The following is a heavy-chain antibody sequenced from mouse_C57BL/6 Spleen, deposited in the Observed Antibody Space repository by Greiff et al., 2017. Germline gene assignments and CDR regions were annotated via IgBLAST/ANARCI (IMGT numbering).Heavy chain of an antibody. V-gene: IGHV1-81*01. Sequence: VKLMESGAELARPGASVKLSCKASGYTFTSYGISWVKQRTGQGLEWIGEIYPRSGNTYFNEKFKGKSTLTADKSSSTAYMELRSLTSEDSAVYFCAREDGSSYGYYAMDYWGQGTSVTVSS. CDR1: GYTFTSYG. CDR3: AREDGSSYGYYAMDY. J-gene: IGHJ4*01. CDR2: IYPRSGNT. D-gene: IGHD1-1*01.